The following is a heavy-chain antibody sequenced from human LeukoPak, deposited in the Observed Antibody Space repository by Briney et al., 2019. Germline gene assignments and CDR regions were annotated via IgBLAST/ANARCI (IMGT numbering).Heavy chain of an antibody. J-gene: IGHJ5*02. CDR2: INPNSGGT. V-gene: IGHV1-2*02. CDR1: GYTFTGYY. CDR3: ARDPDSGSYSGWFDP. Sequence: GASVKVSCKASGYTFTGYYMHWVRQAPGQGLEWMGWINPNSGGTNYAQKFQGRVTMTEDTSTDTAYMELSSLRSEDTAVYYCARDPDSGSYSGWFDPWGQGTLVTVSS. D-gene: IGHD1-26*01.